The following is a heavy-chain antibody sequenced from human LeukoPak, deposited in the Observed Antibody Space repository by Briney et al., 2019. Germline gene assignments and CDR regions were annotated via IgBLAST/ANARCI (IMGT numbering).Heavy chain of an antibody. CDR2: MNPNSGNT. J-gene: IGHJ4*02. CDR3: ARVNCSSTSCRSKFLDY. D-gene: IGHD2-2*01. Sequence: ASVKVSCKASGYTFTSCDINWVRQAPGQGLEWMGWMNPNSGNTGYAQKFQGRVTMTRNTSISTAYMELSSLRSEDTAVYYCARVNCSSTSCRSKFLDYWGQGTLVTVSS. CDR1: GYTFTSCD. V-gene: IGHV1-8*01.